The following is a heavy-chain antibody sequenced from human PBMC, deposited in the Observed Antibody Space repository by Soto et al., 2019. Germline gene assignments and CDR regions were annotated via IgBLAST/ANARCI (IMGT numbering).Heavy chain of an antibody. CDR2: ISAYNGNT. CDR3: ARVVPGSSCSGGSLPTPAICGWFDP. J-gene: IGHJ5*02. Sequence: ASVKVSCKASGYTFTSYGISWVRQAPGQGLEWMGWISAYNGNTNYAQKLQGRVTMTTDTSTSTAYMELRSLRSDDTAVYYCARVVPGSSCSGGSLPTPAICGWFDPWGQGTLVTVSS. D-gene: IGHD2-15*01. CDR1: GYTFTSYG. V-gene: IGHV1-18*04.